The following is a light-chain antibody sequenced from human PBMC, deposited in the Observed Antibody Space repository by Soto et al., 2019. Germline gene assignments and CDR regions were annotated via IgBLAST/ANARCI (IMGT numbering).Light chain of an antibody. CDR3: QQYGGSPQP. V-gene: IGKV3-20*01. Sequence: EIVLTQSPGTLSLSPGERATLSCRASQSVSSNYLAWYQQKPGQAPSLLIYGASSRATGIPDRFSGSGSGTDFTLTISRLEPDDFAVYYCQQYGGSPQPFGQGTMPEI. J-gene: IGKJ2*01. CDR2: GAS. CDR1: QSVSSNY.